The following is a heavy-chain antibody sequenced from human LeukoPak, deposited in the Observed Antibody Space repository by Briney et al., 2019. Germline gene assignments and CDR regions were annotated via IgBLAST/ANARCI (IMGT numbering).Heavy chain of an antibody. CDR3: ARDCSGGSCYCA. Sequence: SVPVSCKASGYSFTSYYMHGVRPAARQGLDWMGGMNPNSGNTGYAQQFQGRVTMTRNTSISTAYMELSSLRSEDTAVYYGARDCSGGSCYCAWGQGTLVTVSS. CDR1: GYSFTSYY. CDR2: MNPNSGNT. D-gene: IGHD2-15*01. V-gene: IGHV1-8*02. J-gene: IGHJ4*02.